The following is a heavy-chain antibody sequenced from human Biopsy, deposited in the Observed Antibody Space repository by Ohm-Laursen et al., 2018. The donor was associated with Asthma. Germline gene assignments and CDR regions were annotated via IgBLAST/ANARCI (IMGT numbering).Heavy chain of an antibody. CDR3: ARGKTWGRSYYFDY. CDR1: GFTFRNFG. Sequence: SLRLSCAASGFTFRNFGMHWVRRAPGKGLEWVALISSDVREWYADSVKGRFTISRDNSKDTLYLQVNSLRGDDTAVYYCARGKTWGRSYYFDYWGQGTLVTVSS. CDR2: ISSDVRE. J-gene: IGHJ4*02. D-gene: IGHD6-6*01. V-gene: IGHV3-30*03.